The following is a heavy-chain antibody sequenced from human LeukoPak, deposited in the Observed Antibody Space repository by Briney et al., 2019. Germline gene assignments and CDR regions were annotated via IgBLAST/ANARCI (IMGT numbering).Heavy chain of an antibody. D-gene: IGHD6-19*01. CDR2: ISGSRSST. Sequence: PGGSLRLSCAASGFTFSSYAMSWVRQAPGKGLEWVSAISGSRSSTYYADSVKGRSTISRDNAKNSLYLQMNSLRAEDTALYYCAKLQLRWLINSHIDYWGQGTLVTVSS. V-gene: IGHV3-23*01. J-gene: IGHJ4*02. CDR3: AKLQLRWLINSHIDY. CDR1: GFTFSSYA.